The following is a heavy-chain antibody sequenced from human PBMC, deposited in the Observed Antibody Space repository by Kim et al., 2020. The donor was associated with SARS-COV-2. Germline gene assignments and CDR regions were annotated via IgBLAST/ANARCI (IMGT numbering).Heavy chain of an antibody. CDR1: GYTFSHYY. J-gene: IGHJ4*02. V-gene: IGHV1-2*02. Sequence: ASVKVSCKSSGYTFSHYYLNWVRQPPGEGLEWIGWINPENGVTKYAQRFQGRVTMTTDTSISTAYLEVKTLTSDDTGIYYCARLLTGEDFWGQGILVTVS. CDR3: ARLLTGEDF. CDR2: INPENGVT. D-gene: IGHD3-9*01.